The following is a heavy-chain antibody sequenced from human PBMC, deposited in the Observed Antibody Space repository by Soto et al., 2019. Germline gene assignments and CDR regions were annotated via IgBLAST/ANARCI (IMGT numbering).Heavy chain of an antibody. CDR3: TRDASRDSSARGWFDP. V-gene: IGHV3-21*01. D-gene: IGHD6-13*01. Sequence: GGSLRLSCAASGFTFSSYAMNWVRQAPGKGLEWVSTISSNSAYIYYTDALRGRFTISRDNAKNSLHLQMNSLRAEDTAVYYCTRDASRDSSARGWFDPWGPGTLVTVSS. CDR2: ISSNSAYI. J-gene: IGHJ5*02. CDR1: GFTFSSYA.